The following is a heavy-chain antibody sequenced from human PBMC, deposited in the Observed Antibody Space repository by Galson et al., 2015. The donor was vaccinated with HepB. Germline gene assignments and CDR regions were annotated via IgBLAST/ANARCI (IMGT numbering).Heavy chain of an antibody. Sequence: SVKVSCKASGYTFTGYYMHWVRQAPGQGLEWMGWINPNSGGTNYAQKFQGRVAMTRDTSISTAYMELSRLRSDDTAVYYCARVGRCSGGSCYFDAFDSWGQGTMATVSS. J-gene: IGHJ3*02. CDR1: GYTFTGYY. CDR2: INPNSGGT. V-gene: IGHV1-2*02. D-gene: IGHD2-15*01. CDR3: ARVGRCSGGSCYFDAFDS.